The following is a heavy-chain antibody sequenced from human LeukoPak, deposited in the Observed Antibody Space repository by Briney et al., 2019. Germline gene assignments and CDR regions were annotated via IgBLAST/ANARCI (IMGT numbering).Heavy chain of an antibody. CDR2: ISSSSSTI. J-gene: IGHJ4*02. D-gene: IGHD3-9*01. V-gene: IGHV3-48*02. Sequence: GGSLRLSCAASGFTFRSNWMHWVRQAPGKGLEWVSYISSSSSTIYYADSVKGRFTISRDNAKNSLYLQMNSLRDEDTAVYYCARGDYDILTGYYRGFDYWGQGTLVTVSS. CDR1: GFTFRSNW. CDR3: ARGDYDILTGYYRGFDY.